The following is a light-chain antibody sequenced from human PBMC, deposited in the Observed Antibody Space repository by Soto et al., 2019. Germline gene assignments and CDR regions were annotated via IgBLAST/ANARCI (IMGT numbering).Light chain of an antibody. V-gene: IGKV1-9*01. J-gene: IGKJ4*01. Sequence: DLQLTQSPSFLSASVGDRVTITCRASQGISSYFAWYQQKPGKAPKLLIYAVSALQSGVPSRFSGSASGTEFTLTISSLQPEDCATYCCQQLNSYRLTFGGGTKVEIK. CDR1: QGISSY. CDR2: AVS. CDR3: QQLNSYRLT.